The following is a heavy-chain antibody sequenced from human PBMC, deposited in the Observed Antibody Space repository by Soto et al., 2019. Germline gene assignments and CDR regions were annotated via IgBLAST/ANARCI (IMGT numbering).Heavy chain of an antibody. CDR1: GGPFSRHA. CDR2: IIPLFGTT. V-gene: IGHV1-69*13. J-gene: IGHJ5*02. D-gene: IGHD6-13*01. CDR3: ARASIHGSSWYFWFDP. Sequence: SVKVCFKSSGGPFSRHAINWVRQAPGQGLEWMGGIIPLFGTTNYAQKFKGRLTITADESTNTTYMELSSLKSEDAAVYYCARASIHGSSWYFWFDPWGQGTMVTVSS.